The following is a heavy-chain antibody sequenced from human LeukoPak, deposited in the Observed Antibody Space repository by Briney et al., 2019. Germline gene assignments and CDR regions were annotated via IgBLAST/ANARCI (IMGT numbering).Heavy chain of an antibody. D-gene: IGHD6-13*01. V-gene: IGHV4-4*07. CDR1: GGSISSYY. Sequence: SETLSLTCTVSGGSISSYYWSWIRQPAGKGLEWIGRIYTSGSTNYNPSLKSRVTMSVDTSKNQFSLKLSSVTAADTAVYYCASMIAAAALTADSYYFDYWGQGTLVTVSS. CDR3: ASMIAAAALTADSYYFDY. CDR2: IYTSGST. J-gene: IGHJ4*02.